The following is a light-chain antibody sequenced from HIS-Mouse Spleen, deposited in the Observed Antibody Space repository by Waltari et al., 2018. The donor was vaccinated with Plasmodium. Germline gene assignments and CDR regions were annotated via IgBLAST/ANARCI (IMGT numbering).Light chain of an antibody. Sequence: QSALTQPRSVSGSPGQSVTIPCTGTSSAVGGYNYVPWYQQHPGKAPKLMIYDVSKRPSGVPDRFSGSKSGNTASLTISGLQAEDEADYYCCSYAGSYTLVFGGGTKLTVL. V-gene: IGLV2-11*01. CDR2: DVS. CDR3: CSYAGSYTLV. J-gene: IGLJ2*01. CDR1: SSAVGGYNY.